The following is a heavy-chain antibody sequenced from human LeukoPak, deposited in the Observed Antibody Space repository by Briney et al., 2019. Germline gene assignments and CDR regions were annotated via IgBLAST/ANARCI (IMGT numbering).Heavy chain of an antibody. V-gene: IGHV4-59*01. D-gene: IGHD2-15*01. J-gene: IGHJ6*03. CDR1: GGSISSYY. Sequence: SETLSLTCTVSGGSISSYYWSWIRQPPGKGLEWIGYIYYSGSTNYNPSLKSRVTISVDTSKNQFSLKLSSVTAADTAVYYCARSVEGYCRGGSCYSYSYYMDVWGKGTTVTVSS. CDR3: ARSVEGYCRGGSCYSYSYYMDV. CDR2: IYYSGST.